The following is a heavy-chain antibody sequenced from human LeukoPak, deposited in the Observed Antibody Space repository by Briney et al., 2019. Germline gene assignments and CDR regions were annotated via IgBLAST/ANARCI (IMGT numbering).Heavy chain of an antibody. D-gene: IGHD4-17*01. Sequence: ASVKVSCKASGYIFTGYYMHWVRQAPGQGLEWMGRINPNSGGANYAQKFQGRAAMTRDMSISTAYMELSRLGSDDTAVYYCARGSDYGDSPGLNWGQGTLVTVSS. J-gene: IGHJ4*02. V-gene: IGHV1-2*06. CDR3: ARGSDYGDSPGLN. CDR2: INPNSGGA. CDR1: GYIFTGYY.